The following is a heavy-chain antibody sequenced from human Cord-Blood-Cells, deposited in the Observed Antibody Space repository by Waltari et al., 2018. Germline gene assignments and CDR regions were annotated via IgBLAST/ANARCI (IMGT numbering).Heavy chain of an antibody. J-gene: IGHJ4*02. CDR3: ARGDVGYSYGYFDY. D-gene: IGHD5-18*01. CDR2: IYYSGST. CDR1: GGSISSYY. Sequence: QVQLQESGPGLVKPSETLSLTCTVSGGSISSYYWSWIRQPPGKGLECIGYIYYSGSTNSNPARKSRVTISVDTSKNQFSLKLSSVTAADTAVYYCARGDVGYSYGYFDYWGQGTLVTVSS. V-gene: IGHV4-59*01.